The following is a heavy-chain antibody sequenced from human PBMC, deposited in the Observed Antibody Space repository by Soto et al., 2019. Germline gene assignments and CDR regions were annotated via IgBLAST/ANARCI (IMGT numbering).Heavy chain of an antibody. J-gene: IGHJ4*02. CDR1: GGTFSSYA. CDR3: ATQYGDHETNFEY. V-gene: IGHV1-69*12. CDR2: IIPIFGTA. D-gene: IGHD4-17*01. Sequence: QVQLVQSGAEVKKPGSSVKVSCKASGGTFSSYAISWVRQAPGQGLEWMGEIIPIFGTANYAQKLQGRVTITADESTNPAYMELISLRSEDTAVYYCATQYGDHETNFEYWGQGTLVPVSS.